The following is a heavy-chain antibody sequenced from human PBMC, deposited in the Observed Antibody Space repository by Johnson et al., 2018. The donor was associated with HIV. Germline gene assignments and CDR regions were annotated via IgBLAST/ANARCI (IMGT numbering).Heavy chain of an antibody. D-gene: IGHD6-6*01. CDR3: AKDKEYSSSPGAFDI. CDR2: IKSKTDGGTT. CDR1: GFTFSNAW. J-gene: IGHJ3*02. Sequence: VQLVESGGGLVQPGGSLRVSCAASGFTFSNAWMSWVRQAPGKGLEWVGRIKSKTDGGTTDYAAPVKGRFTISRDNAKNSLYLQMNSLRAEDTAVYYCAKDKEYSSSPGAFDIWGQGTMVTVSS. V-gene: IGHV3-15*01.